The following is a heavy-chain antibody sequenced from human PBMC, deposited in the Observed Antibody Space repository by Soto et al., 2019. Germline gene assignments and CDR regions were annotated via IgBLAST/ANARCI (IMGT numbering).Heavy chain of an antibody. V-gene: IGHV3-9*01. J-gene: IGHJ4*02. Sequence: EVQLVESGGGLVQPGRSLRLSCAASGFTFDDYAMHWVRQAPGKGLEWVSGISWNSGSIGYADSVKGRFTISRDNAKNSLYLQKNLLKAEDTALYYCQQGGELLTEVGGYWGQGTLVTVSS. CDR1: GFTFDDYA. CDR2: ISWNSGSI. CDR3: QQGGELLTEVGGY. D-gene: IGHD2-15*01.